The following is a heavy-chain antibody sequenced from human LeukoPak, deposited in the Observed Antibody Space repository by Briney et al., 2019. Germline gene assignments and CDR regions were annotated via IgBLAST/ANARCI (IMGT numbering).Heavy chain of an antibody. D-gene: IGHD6-19*01. Sequence: GGSLRLSCAASGFTFSSYSMNWVRQAPGKGLEWVSYISSSSTIYYADSVKGRFTISRDNSKNTLYLQMNSLRAEDTAVYYCAKLAVAGPERSWYGMDVWGQGTTVTVSS. CDR3: AKLAVAGPERSWYGMDV. CDR2: ISSSSTI. V-gene: IGHV3-48*01. J-gene: IGHJ6*02. CDR1: GFTFSSYS.